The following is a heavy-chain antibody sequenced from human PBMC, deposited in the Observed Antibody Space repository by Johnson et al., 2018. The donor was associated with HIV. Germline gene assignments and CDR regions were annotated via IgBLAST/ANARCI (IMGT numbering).Heavy chain of an antibody. CDR2: VNNDGGDT. CDR1: GFTFTNYW. D-gene: IGHD2-21*01. Sequence: EVQLVESGGGLVQPGGSLRLSCAVSGFTFTNYWMHWVRQAPGKGLVWVSRVNNDGGDTIYAASVTGRFTISRDNAKNTLFLQMNSLRAEDTAMYFCARGGPFHAFDIWGHGTTVTVSS. CDR3: ARGGPFHAFDI. J-gene: IGHJ3*02. V-gene: IGHV3-74*02.